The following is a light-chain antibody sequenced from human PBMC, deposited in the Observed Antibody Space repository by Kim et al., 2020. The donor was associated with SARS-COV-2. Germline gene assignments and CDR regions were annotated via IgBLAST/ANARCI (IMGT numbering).Light chain of an antibody. V-gene: IGLV3-19*01. CDR3: KSRDTSGDRLV. CDR2: PKN. CDR1: SLRTYY. J-gene: IGLJ2*01. Sequence: SSELTQDHAVSVALGQTVRITCQGDSLRTYYASWYQQKPGQAPALVIYPKNNRPSGIPDRFSGSSSGDTASLTITGAQAEDEGDYFCKSRDTSGDRLVFGGGTQLTVL.